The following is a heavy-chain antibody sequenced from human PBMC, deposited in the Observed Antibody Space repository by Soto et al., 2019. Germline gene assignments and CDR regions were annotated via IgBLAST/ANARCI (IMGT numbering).Heavy chain of an antibody. CDR3: ARLFAIFRVVDAFDI. J-gene: IGHJ3*02. Sequence: SETLSLTCTVSGGSISSYYWSWIRQPPGKGLEWIGYIYYSGSTNYNPSLKSRVTISVDTSKNQFSLKLSSVTAADTAVYYCARLFAIFRVVDAFDIWGQGTMVTVSS. D-gene: IGHD3-3*01. CDR2: IYYSGST. CDR1: GGSISSYY. V-gene: IGHV4-59*08.